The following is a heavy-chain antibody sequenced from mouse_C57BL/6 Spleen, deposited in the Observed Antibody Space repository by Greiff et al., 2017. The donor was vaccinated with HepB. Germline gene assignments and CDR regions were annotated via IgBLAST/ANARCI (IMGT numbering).Heavy chain of an antibody. CDR1: GYTFTSYW. J-gene: IGHJ2*01. CDR3: ARKDSNYVDYFDY. CDR2: IDPSDSYT. V-gene: IGHV1-69*01. D-gene: IGHD2-5*01. Sequence: VQLQQSGAELVMPGASVKLSCKASGYTFTSYWMHWVKQRPGQGLEWIGEIDPSDSYTNYNQKFKGKSTLTVDKSSSTAYMQLSSLTSEDSAVYYCARKDSNYVDYFDYWGQGTTLTVSS.